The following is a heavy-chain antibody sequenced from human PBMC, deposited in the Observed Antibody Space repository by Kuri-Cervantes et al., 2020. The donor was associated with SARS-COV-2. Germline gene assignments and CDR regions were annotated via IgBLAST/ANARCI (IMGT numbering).Heavy chain of an antibody. D-gene: IGHD6-19*01. Sequence: GTLRLSCKGSGYSITSYRLCWVRKMPGKGLEWMGITYTGDSDTRYSPPSHNKVTTTADKSFSNAYPQWISLKASDTAMYYYARSMGIAVAGSSFDYWGQGTLVTVSS. V-gene: IGHV5-51*01. J-gene: IGHJ4*02. CDR2: TYTGDSDT. CDR1: GYSITSYR. CDR3: ARSMGIAVAGSSFDY.